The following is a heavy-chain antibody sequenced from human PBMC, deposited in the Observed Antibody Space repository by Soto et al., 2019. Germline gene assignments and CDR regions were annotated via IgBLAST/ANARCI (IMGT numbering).Heavy chain of an antibody. D-gene: IGHD3-10*01. CDR2: IRGSSSHI. V-gene: IGHV3-48*01. J-gene: IGHJ4*02. CDR3: VRDSLATVREISFDY. Sequence: EVHLVESGGGLVQPGGSLRLSCAAAGFTFGDYGMNWVRQAPGKGLEWVSYIRGSSSHIYYTDSVRGRFTIYRDNAKNSLYLQMDSLRAEDTAVYYCVRDSLATVREISFDYWGPGTLVTVSS. CDR1: GFTFGDYG.